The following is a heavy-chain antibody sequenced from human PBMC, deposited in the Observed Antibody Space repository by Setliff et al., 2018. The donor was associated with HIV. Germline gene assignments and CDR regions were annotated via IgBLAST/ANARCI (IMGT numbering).Heavy chain of an antibody. CDR1: GGTFSSYA. D-gene: IGHD2-2*01. V-gene: IGHV1-69*06. Sequence: SVKVSCKASGGTFSSYAISWVRQALGRGLEWMGRIIPIFGTSNYAQKFQGRVTITADKSTSTAYMELSGLKSEDTAVYYCARDREYCSSTSCPIGGWYFDLWGRGTLVTAPQ. CDR2: IIPIFGTS. J-gene: IGHJ2*01. CDR3: ARDREYCSSTSCPIGGWYFDL.